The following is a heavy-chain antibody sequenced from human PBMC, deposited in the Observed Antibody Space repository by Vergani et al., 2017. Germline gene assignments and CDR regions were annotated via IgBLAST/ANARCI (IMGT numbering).Heavy chain of an antibody. CDR2: INPNSGGT. V-gene: IGHV1-2*02. D-gene: IGHD2-21*02. CDR1: GYTFTDYF. J-gene: IGHJ2*01. CDR3: ARDCPGGGGDCSAGWYFDL. Sequence: QVQLVQSGAEVKKPGASVKVFCKASGYTFTDYFMHWVRQAPGQGLEWMGWINPNSGGTNYAQKFQGRVTMTRDTSISTAYMELSNLRSDDTAVYYCARDCPGGGGDCSAGWYFDLWGRGTLVTVSS.